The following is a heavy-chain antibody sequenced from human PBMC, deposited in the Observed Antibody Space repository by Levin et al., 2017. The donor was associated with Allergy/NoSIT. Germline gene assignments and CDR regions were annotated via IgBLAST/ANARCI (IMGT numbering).Heavy chain of an antibody. Sequence: PGGSLRLSCAASGFTFSTYAMSWVRQAPGKGLEWVSSYSGSGGNTFYADSVKGRFTISRDNSKTTLYLQMNSLRDEDTAVYYWAKESGSGTYYLYYFDYWGQGTLVTVSS. J-gene: IGHJ4*02. CDR2: YSGSGGNT. CDR1: GFTFSTYA. V-gene: IGHV3-23*01. D-gene: IGHD3-10*01. CDR3: AKESGSGTYYLYYFDY.